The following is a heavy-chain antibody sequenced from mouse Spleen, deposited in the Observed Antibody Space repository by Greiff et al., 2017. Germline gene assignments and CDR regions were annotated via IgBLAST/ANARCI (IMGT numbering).Heavy chain of an antibody. CDR3: ARPGSSHWYFDV. Sequence: EVQVVESGGGLVKPGGSLKLSCAASGFTFSSYAMSWVRQTPEKRLEWVATISSGGSYTYYPDSVKGRFTISRDNAKNTLYLQMSSLRSEDTAMYYCARPGSSHWYFDVWGAGTTVTVSS. CDR2: ISSGGSYT. J-gene: IGHJ1*01. D-gene: IGHD1-1*01. CDR1: GFTFSSYA. V-gene: IGHV5-9-3*01.